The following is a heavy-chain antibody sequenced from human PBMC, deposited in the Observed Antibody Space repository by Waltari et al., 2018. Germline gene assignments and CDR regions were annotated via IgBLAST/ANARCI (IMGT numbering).Heavy chain of an antibody. Sequence: QVQLVQSGAAVQKPGASVKVSCKASGYTFTGHYMHWVRQAPGQGPEWMGWLDPNNIGSNFAPKFQGRVTLTRDTSINTAYLELTRLRSGDTAIYYCARGRDVLSFFDSWGQGTLVSVTS. J-gene: IGHJ4*02. CDR2: LDPNNIGS. CDR3: ARGRDVLSFFDS. V-gene: IGHV1-2*02. CDR1: GYTFTGHY. D-gene: IGHD3-16*02.